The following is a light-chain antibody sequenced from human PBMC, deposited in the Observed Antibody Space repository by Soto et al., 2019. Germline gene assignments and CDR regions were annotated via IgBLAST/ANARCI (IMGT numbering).Light chain of an antibody. Sequence: EIVLTQSPGTLSLSPGERVSLSCRASQTINRSFLAWYQQKLGQAPRLLIYGASSRATGVPDRFSGSGSGTDFTLTISRLEPGDFAVYYCQQYGNSPRTFGRGTKVDIK. J-gene: IGKJ1*01. CDR2: GAS. CDR3: QQYGNSPRT. CDR1: QTINRSF. V-gene: IGKV3-20*01.